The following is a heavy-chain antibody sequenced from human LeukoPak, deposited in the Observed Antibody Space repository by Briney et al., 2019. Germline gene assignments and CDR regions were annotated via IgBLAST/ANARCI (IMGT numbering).Heavy chain of an antibody. V-gene: IGHV3-64*01. CDR1: GFNFNNYA. Sequence: GGSLRLSCAASGFNFNNYAMHWVRQAPGEGLEFVSAISTNGGTTYYAKSVKGSFTISRDNTKNTLFLQMDSLRPEDMAVYYCARGSDYDILTAYVQWGQGALVTVSS. CDR2: ISTNGGTT. D-gene: IGHD3-9*01. CDR3: ARGSDYDILTAYVQ. J-gene: IGHJ4*02.